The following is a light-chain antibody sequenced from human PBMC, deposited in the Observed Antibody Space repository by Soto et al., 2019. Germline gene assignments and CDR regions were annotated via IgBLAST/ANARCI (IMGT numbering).Light chain of an antibody. V-gene: IGLV2-14*03. CDR1: SSDVGTYNY. J-gene: IGLJ2*01. CDR2: DVS. Sequence: QSALTQPASVSGSPGQSITISCIGTSSDVGTYNYVSWYQQHPGKAPKLMIYDVSNRPSGVSNRFSGSKSGNTASLTISGLQPEDEAHYYCSSYTTPSALLFGGGTKVTVL. CDR3: SSYTTPSALL.